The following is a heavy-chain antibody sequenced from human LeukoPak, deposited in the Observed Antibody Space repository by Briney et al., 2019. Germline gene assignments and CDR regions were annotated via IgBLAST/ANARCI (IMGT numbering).Heavy chain of an antibody. CDR1: GSTFTGYY. V-gene: IGHV1-2*02. Sequence: ASVKVSCKASGSTFTGYYMDWVRQAPGQGLEWMGWINPNSGGTNYAQKFQGRVTMTRDTSISTAYMELNRLRSDDTAVYYCARDRDYGSGIFDYWGQGTLVTVSS. CDR3: ARDRDYGSGIFDY. J-gene: IGHJ4*02. CDR2: INPNSGGT. D-gene: IGHD3-10*01.